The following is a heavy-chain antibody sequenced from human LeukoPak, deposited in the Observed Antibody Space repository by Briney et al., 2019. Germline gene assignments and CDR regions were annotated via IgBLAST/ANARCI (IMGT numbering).Heavy chain of an antibody. CDR1: GFTLSSYW. CDR2: IKQDGSEK. V-gene: IGHV3-7*01. Sequence: GGSLRLSCAASGFTLSSYWMSWVRQAPGKGLEWVANIKQDGSEKYYVDSVKGRFTISRDNAKNSLYLQMNSLRAEDTAVYYCARDSPTWAFDYWGQGTLVSVSS. CDR3: ARDSPTWAFDY. J-gene: IGHJ4*02. D-gene: IGHD2/OR15-2a*01.